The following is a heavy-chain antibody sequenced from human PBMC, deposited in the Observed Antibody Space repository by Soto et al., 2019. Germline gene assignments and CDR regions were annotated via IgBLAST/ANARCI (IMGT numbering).Heavy chain of an antibody. J-gene: IGHJ6*03. Sequence: PGGSLRLSCAASGFTFXNAWMSWVRQAPGKGLEWVGRIKSKTDGGTTDYAAPVKGRFTISRDDSKNTLYLQMNSLKTEDTAVYYCTTRYSGYEDYYYYYYMDVWGKGTTVTVSS. D-gene: IGHD5-12*01. CDR2: IKSKTDGGTT. V-gene: IGHV3-15*01. CDR3: TTRYSGYEDYYYYYYMDV. CDR1: GFTFXNAW.